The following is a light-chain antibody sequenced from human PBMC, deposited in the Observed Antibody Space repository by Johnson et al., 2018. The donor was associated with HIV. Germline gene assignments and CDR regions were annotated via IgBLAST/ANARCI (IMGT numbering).Light chain of an antibody. CDR3: ATCDNSLRV. J-gene: IGLJ1*01. V-gene: IGLV1-51*02. CDR2: KDD. Sequence: QSVLSQPPSVSAAPGQKVTISCSGSSSNIGNNYVSWYRHFPGTAPKLLIYKDDKRPSGIPDRFSGSRSGTSATLGITGLQTGDEANYYCATCDNSLRVFGTGTRVTVL. CDR1: SSNIGNNY.